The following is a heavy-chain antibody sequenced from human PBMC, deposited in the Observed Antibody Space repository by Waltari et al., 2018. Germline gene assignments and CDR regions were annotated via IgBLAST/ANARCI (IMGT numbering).Heavy chain of an antibody. D-gene: IGHD2-21*02. CDR2: ISYTGST. CDR1: GGSISGFY. V-gene: IGHV4-59*01. Sequence: QVQLQESGPSLLKPSESLSLICTVSGGSISGFYWSWVRQSPGMGLDWIGYISYTGSTNFNPSLKSRVTMSGDTSKNQFSLKLSSVTAADTAFYYCARDGGGDWDWFDPWGQGTLVTVSS. CDR3: ARDGGGDWDWFDP. J-gene: IGHJ5*02.